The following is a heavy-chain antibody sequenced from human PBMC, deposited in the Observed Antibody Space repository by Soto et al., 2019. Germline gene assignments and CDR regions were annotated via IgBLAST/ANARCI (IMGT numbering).Heavy chain of an antibody. Sequence: ASVKVSCKASGYTFTSYGISWVRQAPGQGLEWMRWISAYNGNTNYAQKLQGRVTMTTDTSTSTAYMELRSLRSDDTAVYYCARERIMITFGGVIEASDYYCYGMDVWGQGTTVTVSS. CDR1: GYTFTSYG. D-gene: IGHD3-16*02. CDR3: ARERIMITFGGVIEASDYYCYGMDV. CDR2: ISAYNGNT. J-gene: IGHJ6*02. V-gene: IGHV1-18*01.